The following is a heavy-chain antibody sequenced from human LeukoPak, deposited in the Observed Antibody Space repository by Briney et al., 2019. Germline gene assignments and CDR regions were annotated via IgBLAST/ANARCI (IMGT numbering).Heavy chain of an antibody. CDR3: ARDRTPYYYDSSGFDY. Sequence: GGSLRLSCAASGFTFSSYWMSWVRQAPGKGLEWVANIKQDGSEKYYVDSVKGRFTISRDNAKNSLYLQMNSLRAEDTAVYYCARDRTPYYYDSSGFDYWGQGTLVTVSS. J-gene: IGHJ4*02. CDR2: IKQDGSEK. CDR1: GFTFSSYW. V-gene: IGHV3-7*01. D-gene: IGHD3-22*01.